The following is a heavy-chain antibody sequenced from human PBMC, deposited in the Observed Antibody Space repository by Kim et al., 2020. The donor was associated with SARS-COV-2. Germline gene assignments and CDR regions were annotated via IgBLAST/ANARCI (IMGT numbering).Heavy chain of an antibody. CDR3: ARNTPRNGYNSPRFDY. J-gene: IGHJ4*02. V-gene: IGHV2-70*11. CDR1: GFSLSTSGMC. CDR2: IDWDDDK. Sequence: SGPTLVNPTQTLTLTCTFSGFSLSTSGMCESWIRQPPGKALEWLARIDWDDDKYYSTSLKTRLTISKDTSKNQVVVTMTNMDPVDTATYYCARNTPRNGYNSPRFDYWGQGTLVTVSS. D-gene: IGHD5-12*01.